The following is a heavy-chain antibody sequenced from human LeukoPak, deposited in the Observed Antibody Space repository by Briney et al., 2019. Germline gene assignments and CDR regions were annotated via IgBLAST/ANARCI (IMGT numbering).Heavy chain of an antibody. Sequence: ASVKVSCKASGGTFSSYAISWVRQAPGQGLEWMGRIIPILGIANYAQKFQGRVTITADKSTSTAYMELSGLRSEDTAVYYCALIISIPSYGDYNTHDYWGQGTLVTVSS. CDR1: GGTFSSYA. CDR2: IIPILGIA. V-gene: IGHV1-69*04. J-gene: IGHJ4*02. D-gene: IGHD4-17*01. CDR3: ALIISIPSYGDYNTHDY.